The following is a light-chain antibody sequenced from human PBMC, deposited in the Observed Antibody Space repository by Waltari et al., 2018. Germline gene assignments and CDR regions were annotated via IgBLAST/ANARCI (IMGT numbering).Light chain of an antibody. J-gene: IGLJ3*02. CDR2: EDS. CDR1: IVAKKY. V-gene: IGLV3-27*01. Sequence: SYELTQPSSVSVSPGQTAKILCSGHIVAKKYARWFQQRPGQAPLLLIYEDSGRPSEIPGGFSGSSSGTTVTLTITGADVDDEADYYCFSAADNNWVFGGGTKLTVL. CDR3: FSAADNNWV.